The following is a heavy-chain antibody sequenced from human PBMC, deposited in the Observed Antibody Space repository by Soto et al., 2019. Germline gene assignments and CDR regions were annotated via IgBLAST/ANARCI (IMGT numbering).Heavy chain of an antibody. CDR2: IYYSGST. D-gene: IGHD2-2*01. CDR1: GGSISSGGYY. J-gene: IGHJ5*02. CDR3: ARAPRLGYCSSTSCYLNWFDP. V-gene: IGHV4-31*03. Sequence: TLSLTCTVSGGSISSGGYYWSWIRQHPGKGLEWIGYIYYSGSTYYNPSLKSRVTISVDTSKDQFSLKLSSVTAADTAVYYCARAPRLGYCSSTSCYLNWFDPWGQGTLVTVSS.